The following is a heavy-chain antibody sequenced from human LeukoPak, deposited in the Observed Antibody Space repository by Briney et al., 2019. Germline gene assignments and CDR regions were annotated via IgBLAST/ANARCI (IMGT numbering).Heavy chain of an antibody. CDR1: GYTFTGYY. D-gene: IGHD2-21*02. J-gene: IGHJ3*02. CDR3: ARDLQHIVVVTAYPPPAVAFDI. V-gene: IGHV1-2*02. Sequence: ASVKVSCKASGYTFTGYYIHWVRLAPGQGLEWMGWINPNSGDTNYEQKFQARVTMTTDTSISTAYMELSSLRSDDTAVYYCARDLQHIVVVTAYPPPAVAFDIWGQGTMVTVSS. CDR2: INPNSGDT.